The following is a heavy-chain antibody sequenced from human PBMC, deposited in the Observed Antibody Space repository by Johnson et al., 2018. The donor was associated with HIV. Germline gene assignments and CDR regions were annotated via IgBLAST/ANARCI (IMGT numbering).Heavy chain of an antibody. CDR1: GFTFSSYA. CDR2: ISYDGSNK. D-gene: IGHD3-16*01. CDR3: AGELRGDAFDI. Sequence: QVQLVESGGGVVQPGRSLRLSCAASGFTFSSYAMHWVRQAPGKGLEWVAVISYDGSNKYYADSVKGRFTISRDNSKNTLYLQMNSLRAEDTAVYYCAGELRGDAFDIWGQGTMVTVSS. J-gene: IGHJ3*02. V-gene: IGHV3-30-3*01.